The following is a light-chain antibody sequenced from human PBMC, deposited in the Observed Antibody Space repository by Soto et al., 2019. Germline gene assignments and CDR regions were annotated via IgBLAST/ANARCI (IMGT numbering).Light chain of an antibody. CDR2: AAS. J-gene: IGKJ1*01. V-gene: IGKV3-20*01. CDR1: QSVSSCY. CDR3: QQYDRSQWT. Sequence: EIVLTQSPATLSLSPGERATLSCRASQSVSSCYLSYYQQKPDQAPRLIIYAASSRATGIPERFSGSWAGTDFTLTISRLEHEDLVVYYWQQYDRSQWTFGQGTKVEIK.